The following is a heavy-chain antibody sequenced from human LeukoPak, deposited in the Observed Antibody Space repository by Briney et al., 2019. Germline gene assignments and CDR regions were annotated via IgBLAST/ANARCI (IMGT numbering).Heavy chain of an antibody. Sequence: PSETLSLTCAVYGGSFSGYYWSWIRQPPGKGLEWIGEINHSGSTNYNPSLKSRVTISVDTSKNQFSLKLSSVTAADTAVYYCARRGYYGSGIDYWGQGTLVTVSS. CDR3: ARRGYYGSGIDY. CDR1: GGSFSGYY. D-gene: IGHD3-10*01. CDR2: INHSGST. J-gene: IGHJ4*02. V-gene: IGHV4-34*01.